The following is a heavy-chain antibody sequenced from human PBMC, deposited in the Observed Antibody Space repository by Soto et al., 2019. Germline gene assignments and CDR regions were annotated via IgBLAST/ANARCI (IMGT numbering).Heavy chain of an antibody. CDR3: ARANYDFWSGYSNYFGMDV. CDR2: TSSSSLYI. CDR1: GFTFSNYT. J-gene: IGHJ6*02. Sequence: EVQLVESGGGLVKPGGSLRVSCAASGFTFSNYTINWVRQAPGKGLEWVSATSSSSLYIYYADSVKGRFTISRDNAKNSLYLQMNSLGAEDTAVYYCARANYDFWSGYSNYFGMDVWGQGTTVTVSS. V-gene: IGHV3-21*01. D-gene: IGHD3-3*01.